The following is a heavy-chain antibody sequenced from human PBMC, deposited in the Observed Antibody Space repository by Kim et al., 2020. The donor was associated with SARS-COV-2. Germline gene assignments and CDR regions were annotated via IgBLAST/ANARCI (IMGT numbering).Heavy chain of an antibody. J-gene: IGHJ5*02. CDR1: GFTFSNYA. V-gene: IGHV3-30*18. CDR3: AKDLFMARGGVFDT. CDR2: LSYDGNNR. D-gene: IGHD3-10*01. Sequence: GGSLRLSCAASGFTFSNYAMHWVRQAPGKGVEWVAGLSYDGNNRYNADSVKGRFTISRDNSQNILYLQMNSLRSDDTAIYYCAKDLFMARGGVFDTWGQGTLVRVSS.